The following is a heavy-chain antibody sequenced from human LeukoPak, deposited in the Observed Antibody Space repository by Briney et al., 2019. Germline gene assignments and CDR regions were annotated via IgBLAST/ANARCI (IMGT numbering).Heavy chain of an antibody. CDR2: ISGSGGNT. CDR3: AKDGQWLVNNCFDT. J-gene: IGHJ5*02. V-gene: IGHV3-23*01. Sequence: GGSLRLSCAASGFTFSSYAMSWVRQTPGKGLEWVSAISGSGGNTFYGDSVKGRFTFSRDNSKNTLYLQMTSLGAEDTAVYYCAKDGQWLVNNCFDTWGQGTLVTVSS. CDR1: GFTFSSYA. D-gene: IGHD6-19*01.